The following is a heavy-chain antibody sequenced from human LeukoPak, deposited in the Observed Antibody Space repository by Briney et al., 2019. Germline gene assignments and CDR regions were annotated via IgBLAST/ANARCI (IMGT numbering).Heavy chain of an antibody. Sequence: GGSLRLSCAASGFTFNKYSMNWVRQSPGKRLEWVSYIGSSSLIIYYADSVKGRFTISRDNAKNSVYLQMNSLRAEDTAVYHCARGISAVVPRAFDLWGQGTMVTVSS. D-gene: IGHD2-15*01. CDR2: IGSSSLII. CDR3: ARGISAVVPRAFDL. CDR1: GFTFNKYS. J-gene: IGHJ3*01. V-gene: IGHV3-48*04.